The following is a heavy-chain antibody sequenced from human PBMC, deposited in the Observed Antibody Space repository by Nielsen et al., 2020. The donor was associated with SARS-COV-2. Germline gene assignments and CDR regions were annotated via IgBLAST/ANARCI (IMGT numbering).Heavy chain of an antibody. CDR1: GFTFYDYA. J-gene: IGHJ4*02. V-gene: IGHV3-23*01. CDR2: ISGSSGDT. Sequence: GGSLRLSCAASGFTFYDYAMHWVRQRPGKGLEWVSGISGSSGDTYYTDSVKGRFTMSRDDSKNTLFLQMYSLRAEDSAVYYCATEDCVDDDCWVQYWGQGSLVTVSS. CDR3: ATEDCVDDDCWVQY. D-gene: IGHD2-21*02.